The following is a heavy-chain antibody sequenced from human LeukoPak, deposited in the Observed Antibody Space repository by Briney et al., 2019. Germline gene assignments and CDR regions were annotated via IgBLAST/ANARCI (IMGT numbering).Heavy chain of an antibody. J-gene: IGHJ4*02. D-gene: IGHD6-6*01. CDR2: ICGSGGCT. CDR3: AKDGPSIAAYYFDY. Sequence: PGGSLRLSCAASGFTFSSYAMTWVRQAPGKGLEWVSAICGSGGCTYYADSVKGRFTISRDNSKNTLYLQMNSLRAEDTAVYYCAKDGPSIAAYYFDYWGQGTLVTVSS. V-gene: IGHV3-23*01. CDR1: GFTFSSYA.